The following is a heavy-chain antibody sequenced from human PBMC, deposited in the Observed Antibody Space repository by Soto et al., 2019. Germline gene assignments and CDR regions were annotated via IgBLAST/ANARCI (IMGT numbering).Heavy chain of an antibody. J-gene: IGHJ6*02. V-gene: IGHV1-8*01. CDR2: MNPNSGNT. Sequence: QVQLVQSGAEVKKPGASVKVSCKASGYTFTSYDINWVRQATGQGLEWMGWMNPNSGNTGYAQKFQGRVTMTRNTSISTAYMERSSLRSEDTAVYYCAPPIKINYGSGSPHGMDVWGQGTTVTVSS. CDR3: APPIKINYGSGSPHGMDV. CDR1: GYTFTSYD. D-gene: IGHD3-10*01.